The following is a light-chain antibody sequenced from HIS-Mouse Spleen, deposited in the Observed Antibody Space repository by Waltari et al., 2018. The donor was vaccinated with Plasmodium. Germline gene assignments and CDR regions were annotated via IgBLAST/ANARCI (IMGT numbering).Light chain of an antibody. Sequence: EIVMTQSPATLSVSPGERATLSCRASQSVSSNLAWYQQKPGQAPRLLSYGASTRATGIPARFSGSGSGTEFTLTISSLQSEDVAVYYCQQYNNWSFTFGPGTKVDIK. CDR1: QSVSSN. J-gene: IGKJ3*01. V-gene: IGKV3-15*01. CDR3: QQYNNWSFT. CDR2: GAS.